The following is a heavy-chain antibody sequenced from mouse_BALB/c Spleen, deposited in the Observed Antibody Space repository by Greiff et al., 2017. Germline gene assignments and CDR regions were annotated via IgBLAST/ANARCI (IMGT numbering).Heavy chain of an antibody. Sequence: QVQLKQSGPGLVAPSQSLSITCTVSGFSLTGYGVNWVRQPPGKGLEWLGMIWGDGSTDYNSALKSRLSISKDNSKSHVFLQMNRLQTDDTARYFYGRAYEYSGSSYGGYAMDYWGQGTSVTVSS. J-gene: IGHJ4*01. D-gene: IGHD1-1*01. CDR3: GRAYEYSGSSYGGYAMDY. CDR1: GFSLTGYG. CDR2: IWGDGST. V-gene: IGHV2-6-7*01.